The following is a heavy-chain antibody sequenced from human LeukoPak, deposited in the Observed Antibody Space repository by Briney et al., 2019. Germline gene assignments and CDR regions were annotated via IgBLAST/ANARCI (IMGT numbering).Heavy chain of an antibody. D-gene: IGHD1-7*01. CDR1: GFTFSSYA. V-gene: IGHV3-64*01. CDR3: ARKTGTTYWYFDL. J-gene: IGHJ2*01. CDR2: ISSNGGTT. Sequence: GGSLRLSCAASGFTFSSYAMHWVRQAPGKGLEYVSAISSNGGTTYYANSVKGRFTISRDNSKNTLYLQMASLRAEDMAVYYCARKTGTTYWYFDLWGRGTLVTVSS.